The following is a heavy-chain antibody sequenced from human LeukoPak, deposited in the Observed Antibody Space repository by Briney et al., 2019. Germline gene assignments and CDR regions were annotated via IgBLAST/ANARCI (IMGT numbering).Heavy chain of an antibody. CDR3: ASPPSYYYETSGYSHDAFDL. Sequence: SETLSLTCTVSGGSISSSSYYWGWIRQPPGKGLEWIGSISHSGSAYYNPSLKSRVSISVDTSMTQMSLKLSSVTASDTAVYYCASPPSYYYETSGYSHDAFDLWGQGTMITVSS. CDR1: GGSISSSSYY. D-gene: IGHD3-22*01. CDR2: ISHSGSA. J-gene: IGHJ3*01. V-gene: IGHV4-39*01.